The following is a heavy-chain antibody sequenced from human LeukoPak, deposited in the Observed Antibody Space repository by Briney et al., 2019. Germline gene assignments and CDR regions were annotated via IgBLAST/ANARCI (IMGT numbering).Heavy chain of an antibody. CDR2: INYSGTT. D-gene: IGHD3-16*01. CDR3: ASLRGGTPSY. Sequence: PSETLSLTCTVSGGSFGSYYWNWIRQAPGKGLEWIGYINYSGTTSYNPSLKSRITLSIDTSKNQFSLKVNSVTAADTAVYYCASLRGGTPSYWGQGTPVTVSS. J-gene: IGHJ4*02. V-gene: IGHV4-59*01. CDR1: GGSFGSYY.